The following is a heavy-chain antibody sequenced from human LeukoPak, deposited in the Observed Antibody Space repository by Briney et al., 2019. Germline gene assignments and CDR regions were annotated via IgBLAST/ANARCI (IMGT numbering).Heavy chain of an antibody. J-gene: IGHJ4*02. D-gene: IGHD2-8*01. V-gene: IGHV3-48*03. CDR2: ITRTGDRT. CDR1: GFSFSDYE. Sequence: PGGSLRLSCEASGFSFSDYEVNWVRQAPGKGLEWISYITRTGDRTQYADSVEGRFTISRDNAKNSLYLHMNSLRAEDTAFYFCARDTKDYWGQGTLVTVSS. CDR3: ARDTKDY.